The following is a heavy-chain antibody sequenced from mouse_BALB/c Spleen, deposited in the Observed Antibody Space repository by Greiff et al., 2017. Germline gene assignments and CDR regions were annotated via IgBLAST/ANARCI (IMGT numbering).Heavy chain of an antibody. Sequence: EVKLMESGGGLVQPGGSLKLSCAASGFTFSSYGMSWVRQTPDKRLELVATINSNGGSTYYPDSVKGRFTISRDNAKNTLYLQMSSLKSEDTAMYYCARERWDWYFDVWGAGTTVTVSS. J-gene: IGHJ1*01. D-gene: IGHD1-1*02. CDR3: ARERWDWYFDV. V-gene: IGHV5-6-3*01. CDR1: GFTFSSYG. CDR2: INSNGGST.